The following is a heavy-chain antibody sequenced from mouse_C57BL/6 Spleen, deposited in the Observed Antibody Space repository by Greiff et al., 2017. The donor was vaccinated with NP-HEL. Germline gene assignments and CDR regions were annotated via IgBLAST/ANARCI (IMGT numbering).Heavy chain of an antibody. Sequence: QVTLKESGAELVKPGASVKISCKASGYAFSSYWMNWVKQRPGKGLEWIGQIYPGDGDTNYNGKFKGKATLTADKSSSTAYMQLSSLTSEDSAVYFCARDWDGYAMDYWGQGTSVTVSS. CDR3: ARDWDGYAMDY. J-gene: IGHJ4*01. CDR2: IYPGDGDT. CDR1: GYAFSSYW. D-gene: IGHD4-1*01. V-gene: IGHV1-80*01.